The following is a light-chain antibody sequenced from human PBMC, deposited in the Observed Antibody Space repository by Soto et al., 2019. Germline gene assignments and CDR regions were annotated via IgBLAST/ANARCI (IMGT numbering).Light chain of an antibody. Sequence: EIVLTQSPGTLSLSPGERGTLSCRASQRFGSSNLAWYQQKPGQAPRLLIYSTSSRATGIPDRFSGSVSETDFTLTISRLEPEDFAVYYCQQYGNSPWTFGQGTKVDIK. CDR1: QRFGSSN. J-gene: IGKJ1*01. V-gene: IGKV3-20*01. CDR2: STS. CDR3: QQYGNSPWT.